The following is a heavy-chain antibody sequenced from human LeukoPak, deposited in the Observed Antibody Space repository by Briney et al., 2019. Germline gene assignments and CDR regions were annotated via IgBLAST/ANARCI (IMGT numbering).Heavy chain of an antibody. CDR2: IYSSGST. CDR1: GGSISSYY. D-gene: IGHD6-19*01. Sequence: SETLSLTCTVSGGSISSYYWSRIRQPAGKGLQWIGGIYSSGSTNYNPSLKSRVTMSVDTSKNQFSLRLSSVTAADTAVYYCARRGSSGLFDYWGQGTLVTVSS. CDR3: ARRGSSGLFDY. V-gene: IGHV4-4*07. J-gene: IGHJ4*02.